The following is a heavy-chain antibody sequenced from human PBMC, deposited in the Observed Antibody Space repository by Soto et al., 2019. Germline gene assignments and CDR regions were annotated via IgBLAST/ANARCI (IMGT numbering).Heavy chain of an antibody. CDR3: ARSIAARLNWFDP. Sequence: LRLSCAATGFTFSSYWMSWVRQAPGKGLEWVANIKQDGSEKYYVDSVKGGFTISRDNAKNSLYLQMNSLRAEDTAVYYCARSIAARLNWFDPWGQGTLVTVSS. V-gene: IGHV3-7*01. J-gene: IGHJ5*02. CDR1: GFTFSSYW. CDR2: IKQDGSEK. D-gene: IGHD6-6*01.